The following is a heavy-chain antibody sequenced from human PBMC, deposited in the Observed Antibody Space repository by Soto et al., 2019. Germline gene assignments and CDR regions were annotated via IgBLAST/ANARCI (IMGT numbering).Heavy chain of an antibody. CDR1: GGTFSRYA. V-gene: IGHV1-69*14. J-gene: IGHJ4*02. D-gene: IGHD4-17*01. CDR2: IIPIFGTT. CDR3: ARDRGYSDYEGY. Sequence: QVPLVQSGAEVKKPGSSVKVSCKTSGGTFSRYAISWVRQAPGQGLEWMGGIIPIFGTTNYAQKFQGRVTITADKSTSTAYMELSSLTSEDTAVYYCARDRGYSDYEGYWGQGTLVTVSS.